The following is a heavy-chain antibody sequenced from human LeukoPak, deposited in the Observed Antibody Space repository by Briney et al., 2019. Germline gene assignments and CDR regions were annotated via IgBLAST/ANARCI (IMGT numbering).Heavy chain of an antibody. CDR1: GGSFSGYY. D-gene: IGHD3-10*01. CDR3: ARGRAYYYGSGRSSWVDY. CDR2: INHSGST. V-gene: IGHV4-34*01. J-gene: IGHJ4*02. Sequence: SETLSLTCAVYGGSFSGYYWSWIRQPPGKGLEWIGEINHSGSTNYNPSLKSRVTISVDTSKNQFSLKLSSVTAADTAVYYCARGRAYYYGSGRSSWVDYWGQGTLVTVSS.